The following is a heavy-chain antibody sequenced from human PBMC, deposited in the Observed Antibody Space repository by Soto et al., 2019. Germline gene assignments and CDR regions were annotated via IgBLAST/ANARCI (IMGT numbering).Heavy chain of an antibody. J-gene: IGHJ4*02. CDR1: GHTFTNYG. D-gene: IGHD2-2*01. Sequence: GASVKVSCKASGHTFTNYGFGWVRQAPGQGLEWMGWISAYNGNTKYAQKLQGRVTMTTDTSTSTVYMGLRSLRSDDTAVYYCARDSSLGHSFDYWGQGTLVTVSS. CDR3: ARDSSLGHSFDY. CDR2: ISAYNGNT. V-gene: IGHV1-18*01.